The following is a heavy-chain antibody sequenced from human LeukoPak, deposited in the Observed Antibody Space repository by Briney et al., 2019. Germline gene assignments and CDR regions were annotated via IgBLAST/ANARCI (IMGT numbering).Heavy chain of an antibody. CDR3: AKGIIPSSGTYNY. D-gene: IGHD5-24*01. V-gene: IGHV3-23*01. Sequence: PGGSPRLSCAASGFTFSSYAMSWVRQAPGKGLEWVSAISGSGGSTYYADSVKGRFTISRDNSKNTLYLQMDSLRAEDTAVYYCAKGIIPSSGTYNYWGQGTLVTVSS. CDR1: GFTFSSYA. CDR2: ISGSGGST. J-gene: IGHJ4*02.